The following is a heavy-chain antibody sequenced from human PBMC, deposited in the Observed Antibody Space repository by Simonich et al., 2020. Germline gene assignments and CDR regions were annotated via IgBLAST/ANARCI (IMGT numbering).Heavy chain of an antibody. CDR1: GFTFSSYS. CDR3: ARGIVGASGAFDI. V-gene: IGHV3-21*01. CDR2: IMSSSSYI. Sequence: EVQLVESGGGLVKPGGSLRLSCAASGFTFSSYSMKWVRQAPGKGLELVSSIMSSSSYIYYADSVKGRFTISRDNAKNSLYLQMNSLRAEDTAVYYCARGIVGASGAFDIWGQGTMVTVSS. J-gene: IGHJ3*02. D-gene: IGHD1-26*01.